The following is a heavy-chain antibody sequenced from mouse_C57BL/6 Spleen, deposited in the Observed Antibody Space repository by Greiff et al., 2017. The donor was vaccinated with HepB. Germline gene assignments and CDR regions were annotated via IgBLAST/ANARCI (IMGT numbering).Heavy chain of an antibody. V-gene: IGHV1-4*01. CDR2: INPSSGYT. CDR3: ARGYDGYFGSMDY. D-gene: IGHD2-3*01. CDR1: GYTFTSYT. J-gene: IGHJ4*01. Sequence: VQVVESGAELARPGASVKMSCKASGYTFTSYTMHWVKQRPGQGLEWIGYINPSSGYTKYNQKFKDKATLTADKSSSTAYMQLSSLTSEDSAVYYCARGYDGYFGSMDYWGQGTSVTVSS.